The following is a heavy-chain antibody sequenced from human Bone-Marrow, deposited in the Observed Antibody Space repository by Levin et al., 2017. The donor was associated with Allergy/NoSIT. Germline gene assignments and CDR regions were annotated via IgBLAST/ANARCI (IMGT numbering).Heavy chain of an antibody. Sequence: GESLKISCAASGFTFSSYWMYWVRQAPGKGLVWVSGINCDGTTTSYADSVEGRFTISRDNAKNTLYLQMNSLRAEDTAVFYCARAWTQISEFDYWGQGTRVTVSS. CDR3: ARAWTQISEFDY. D-gene: IGHD5-18*01. CDR2: INCDGTTT. V-gene: IGHV3-74*01. J-gene: IGHJ4*02. CDR1: GFTFSSYW.